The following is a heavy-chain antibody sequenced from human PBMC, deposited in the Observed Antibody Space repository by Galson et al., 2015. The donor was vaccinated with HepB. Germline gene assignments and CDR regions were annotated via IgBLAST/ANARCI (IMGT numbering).Heavy chain of an antibody. D-gene: IGHD4-17*01. CDR3: ARTIGATTVTPGGY. CDR1: GYIFSSYA. CDR2: INTNTGNP. Sequence: SVKVSCKASGYIFSSYAMNWVRQAPGQGLEWMGWINTNTGNPTYAQGFTGRFVFSLDTSVSTAYLQISSLKAEDTAVYYCARTIGATTVTPGGYWGQGTLVTVSS. J-gene: IGHJ4*02. V-gene: IGHV7-4-1*02.